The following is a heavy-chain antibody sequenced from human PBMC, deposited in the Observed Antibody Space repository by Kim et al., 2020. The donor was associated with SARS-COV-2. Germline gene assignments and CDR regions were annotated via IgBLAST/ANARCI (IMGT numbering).Heavy chain of an antibody. CDR3: ARHGDGSYYYVMDV. Sequence: SETLSLTCTVSGGSISTYYWSWIRQPPGKGLEWIGYAYYSGSTNYNPSLKSRVTISVDTSKNQFSLKLNSVTATDTAVYYCARHGDGSYYYVMDVWGQGTTVTVSS. J-gene: IGHJ6*02. D-gene: IGHD2-15*01. V-gene: IGHV4-59*08. CDR1: GGSISTYY. CDR2: AYYSGST.